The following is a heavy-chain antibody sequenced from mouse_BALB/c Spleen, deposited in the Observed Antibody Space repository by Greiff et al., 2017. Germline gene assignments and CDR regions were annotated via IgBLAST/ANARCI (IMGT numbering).Heavy chain of an antibody. V-gene: IGHV3-6*02. CDR2: ISYDGSN. J-gene: IGHJ2*01. Sequence: DVQLQESGPGLVKPSQSLSLTCSVTGYSITSCYYWNWIRQFPGNILEWMGYISYDGSNNYNPSLKNRISITRDTSKNQFFLKLNSVTTEDTATYYCARGVSCYFDYWGQGTTLTVSS. CDR1: GYSITSCYY. CDR3: ARGVSCYFDY.